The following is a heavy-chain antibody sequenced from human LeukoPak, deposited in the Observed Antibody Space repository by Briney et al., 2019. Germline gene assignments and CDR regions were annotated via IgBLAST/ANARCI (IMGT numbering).Heavy chain of an antibody. CDR3: AKVATMIVVVRGPLDY. J-gene: IGHJ4*02. D-gene: IGHD3-22*01. V-gene: IGHV3-23*01. Sequence: GGSLRLSCAASGFTFRSYAMSWVRQAPGKGLEWVSVISGSGGSTYYADSVKGRFTISRDNSKNTLYLQMNSLRVEDTALYYCAKVATMIVVVRGPLDYWGQGALVTVSS. CDR1: GFTFRSYA. CDR2: ISGSGGST.